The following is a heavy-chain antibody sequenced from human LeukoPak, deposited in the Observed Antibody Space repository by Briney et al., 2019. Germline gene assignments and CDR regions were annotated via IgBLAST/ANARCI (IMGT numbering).Heavy chain of an antibody. J-gene: IGHJ4*02. Sequence: SETLSLTCAVSGYSISSGYYWGWIRQPPGKGLEWIAIIYPSGSTYYNPSLKSRVTISVDTSKNQFSLKLSSVTAADTAVYYCARGLSIAAAGVFDYWGQGTLVTVSS. CDR1: GYSISSGYY. CDR3: ARGLSIAAAGVFDY. D-gene: IGHD6-13*01. V-gene: IGHV4-38-2*01. CDR2: IYPSGST.